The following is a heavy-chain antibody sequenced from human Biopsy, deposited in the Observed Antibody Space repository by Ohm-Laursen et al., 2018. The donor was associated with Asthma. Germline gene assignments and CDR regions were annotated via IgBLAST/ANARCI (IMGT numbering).Heavy chain of an antibody. CDR2: ISYDGSIT. CDR3: GIVVAANPFQGDC. D-gene: IGHD2-15*01. J-gene: IGHJ4*02. Sequence: SLRLSCAASGFAFRSYAMNWVRQAPGKGLEWVAVISYDGSITHYADSVKGRFTISRDNSKNTVYLDISSLRIEDTAVFYCGIVVAANPFQGDCWGQGTLDTVSS. V-gene: IGHV3-30*03. CDR1: GFAFRSYA.